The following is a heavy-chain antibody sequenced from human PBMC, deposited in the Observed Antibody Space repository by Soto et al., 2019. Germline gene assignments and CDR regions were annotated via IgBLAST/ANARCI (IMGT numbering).Heavy chain of an antibody. Sequence: QVQLVQSGAEVKKPGASVKVSCKASGYTFPSYDINWVRQDTGQVLEWMGWMNPNSGNTGYAQKCQGRVTMTRNTSISTAYMELRSLRSEDTAVYYCARERSGYFDYWGQGTLVTVSS. D-gene: IGHD2-15*01. CDR3: ARERSGYFDY. V-gene: IGHV1-8*01. CDR2: MNPNSGNT. CDR1: GYTFPSYD. J-gene: IGHJ4*02.